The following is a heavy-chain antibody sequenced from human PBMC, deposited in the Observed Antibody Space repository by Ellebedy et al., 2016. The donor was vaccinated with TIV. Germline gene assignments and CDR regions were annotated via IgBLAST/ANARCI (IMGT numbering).Heavy chain of an antibody. CDR1: GFTFSSHA. D-gene: IGHD6-19*01. Sequence: GESLKISCTASGFTFSSHAMSWVRQAPGKGLEWVSSIIDSGFNTYYADSVKGRFTISRDNSKNTLYLQMNSLRVEDTAVYYCATTSGYGTGWFGRNDHWGQGTLVTVSS. V-gene: IGHV3-23*01. CDR2: IIDSGFNT. CDR3: ATTSGYGTGWFGRNDH. J-gene: IGHJ4*02.